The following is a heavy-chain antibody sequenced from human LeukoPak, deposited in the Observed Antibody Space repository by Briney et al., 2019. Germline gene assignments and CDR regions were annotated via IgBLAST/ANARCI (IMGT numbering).Heavy chain of an antibody. D-gene: IGHD6-19*01. J-gene: IGHJ1*01. CDR3: ARGPGIAVAPVQH. V-gene: IGHV3-21*01. CDR1: GFTLSTYS. CDR2: ISGSRSDI. Sequence: GGSLRLSCAVSGFTLSTYSMSWVRQAPGKGLEWVSSISGSRSDIYYADSVKGRFTISSDNAKNSLYLQMNSLRAEDTAVYYCARGPGIAVAPVQHWGQGTLVTVSS.